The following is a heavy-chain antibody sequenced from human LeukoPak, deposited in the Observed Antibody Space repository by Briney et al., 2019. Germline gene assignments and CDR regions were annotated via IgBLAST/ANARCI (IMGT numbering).Heavy chain of an antibody. J-gene: IGHJ4*02. Sequence: PGGSLRLSCAASGFTFSNHAMNWVRQAPGKGLEWVSGITDSGGSTFYADSVKGRFTISRDNSKNSLYLQMNSLRAGDTAVYYCARGDSTSGRSFDYWGQGTLVTVSS. V-gene: IGHV3-23*01. CDR2: ITDSGGST. D-gene: IGHD2-2*01. CDR3: ARGDSTSGRSFDY. CDR1: GFTFSNHA.